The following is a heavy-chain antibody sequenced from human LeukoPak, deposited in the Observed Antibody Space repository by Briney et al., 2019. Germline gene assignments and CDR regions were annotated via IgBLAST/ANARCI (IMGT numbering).Heavy chain of an antibody. CDR2: IIPIFGTA. Sequence: SVKVSCKASGGTFNSYAISWVRQAPGQGLEWMGGIIPIFGTANYAQKFQGRVTITADKSTSTAYMELSSLRSEDTAVYYCARETVGGGSRHRTFDYWGQGTLVTVSS. CDR1: GGTFNSYA. J-gene: IGHJ4*02. D-gene: IGHD2-15*01. CDR3: ARETVGGGSRHRTFDY. V-gene: IGHV1-69*06.